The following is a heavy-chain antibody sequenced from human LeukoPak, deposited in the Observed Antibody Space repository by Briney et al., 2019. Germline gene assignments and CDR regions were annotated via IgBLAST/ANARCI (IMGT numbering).Heavy chain of an antibody. D-gene: IGHD6-13*01. CDR1: GFTFSSYS. CDR3: ARGCIAAAGRVGWFDP. J-gene: IGHJ5*02. V-gene: IGHV3-21*04. CDR2: ISSSSSYI. Sequence: GGSLRLSCAASGFTFSSYSMNWVRQAPGKGLEWVSSISSSSSYIYYADSVKGRFTISRDNAKNSLYLQMNSLRAEDTAVYYCARGCIAAAGRVGWFDPWGQGTLVTVSS.